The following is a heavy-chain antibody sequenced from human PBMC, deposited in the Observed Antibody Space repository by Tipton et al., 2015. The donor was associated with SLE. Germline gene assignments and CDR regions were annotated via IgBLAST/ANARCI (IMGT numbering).Heavy chain of an antibody. J-gene: IGHJ3*02. D-gene: IGHD6-19*01. Sequence: TLSLTCTVSGGSISSYYWSWIRQSPGKGLEWIGYIYYSGSTNYNPSLKSRVTISVDTSKNQFSLKLSSVTAADTAVYYCARAPRLGAFDIWGQGTMVTVSS. CDR2: IYYSGST. V-gene: IGHV4-59*08. CDR1: GGSISSYY. CDR3: ARAPRLGAFDI.